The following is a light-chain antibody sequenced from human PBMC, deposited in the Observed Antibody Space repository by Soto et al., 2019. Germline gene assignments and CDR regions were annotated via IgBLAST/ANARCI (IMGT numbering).Light chain of an antibody. CDR2: AAS. CDR3: QQTFIAPIT. J-gene: IGKJ5*01. CDR1: QNIDKW. V-gene: IGKV1-12*01. Sequence: DLPRTQSPSPVSAFPWARFTTTGRASQNIDKWIAWYQQKPGKAPKLLIYAASSLQSGVPSRFSGSGSGTDFTLTISSLQPEDFATYYCQQTFIAPITFGQGTRLEIK.